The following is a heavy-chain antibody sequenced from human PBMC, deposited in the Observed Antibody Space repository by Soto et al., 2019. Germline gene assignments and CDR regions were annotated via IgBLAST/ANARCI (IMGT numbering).Heavy chain of an antibody. CDR1: GYRFSDCW. J-gene: IGHJ5*02. V-gene: IGHV5-51*01. CDR2: IYPGDSQT. D-gene: IGHD3-3*02. Sequence: ESLKISCKGSGYRFSDCWIGWVRQMPGKGLEWMGIIYPGDSQTRYSPSFQGQVTMSADKSINTASLQWSSLKASDTAMYYCARENARSFVGNWFERWGQGTLV. CDR3: ARENARSFVGNWFER.